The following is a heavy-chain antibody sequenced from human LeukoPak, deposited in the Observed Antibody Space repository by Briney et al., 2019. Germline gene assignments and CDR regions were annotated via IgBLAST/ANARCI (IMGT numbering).Heavy chain of an antibody. CDR1: GGTFSSYA. D-gene: IGHD1-7*01. CDR3: ASTGIGWNYQIDY. Sequence: GPSVKLSCEASGGTFSSYAISWVRQAPGQGLEWMGGIIPIFGTANYAQKFQGRVTITTDESTSTAYMELSSLRSEDTAVYYCASTGIGWNYQIDYWGQGTLVTVSS. V-gene: IGHV1-69*05. CDR2: IIPIFGTA. J-gene: IGHJ4*02.